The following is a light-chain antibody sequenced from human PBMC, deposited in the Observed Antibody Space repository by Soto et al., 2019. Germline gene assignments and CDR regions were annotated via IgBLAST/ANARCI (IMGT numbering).Light chain of an antibody. CDR2: GVS. CDR1: QSVDSRY. J-gene: IGKJ1*01. CDR3: QQYGAFWT. Sequence: EIVLTQSPCTLSLSPGERAILSCRASQSVDSRYFGWYQQRPGQPPRLLLYGVSTRATGIPDRFSGSGSGTDFILTISRLDPDDFAVYYCQQYGAFWTFGQGTKVDIK. V-gene: IGKV3-20*01.